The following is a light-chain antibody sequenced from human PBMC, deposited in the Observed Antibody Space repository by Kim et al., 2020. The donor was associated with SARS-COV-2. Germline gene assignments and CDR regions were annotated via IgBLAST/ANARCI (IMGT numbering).Light chain of an antibody. CDR3: SSYTSSSVV. CDR1: SSDVGGYNY. V-gene: IGLV2-14*03. Sequence: GQSITISCTGTSSDVGGYNYVSWYQQHPGKAPKLMIYDVSNRPSGVSNRVSGSKSGNTASLTISGLQAEDEADYYCSSYTSSSVVFGGGTQLTVL. J-gene: IGLJ2*01. CDR2: DVS.